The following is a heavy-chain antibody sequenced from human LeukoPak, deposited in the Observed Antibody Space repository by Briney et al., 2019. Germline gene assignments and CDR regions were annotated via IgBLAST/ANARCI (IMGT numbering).Heavy chain of an antibody. V-gene: IGHV3-23*01. J-gene: IGHJ4*02. Sequence: GGSLRLSCAAAGFTFSNYAMTWVRQAPGRGLEWVSSISGSGGSTYYADSVKGRSTISRDNSKNTVYLQMSSLRAEDTAVYYCARVRVTGYSNFAYWGQGTLVTVSS. D-gene: IGHD3-9*01. CDR2: ISGSGGST. CDR1: GFTFSNYA. CDR3: ARVRVTGYSNFAY.